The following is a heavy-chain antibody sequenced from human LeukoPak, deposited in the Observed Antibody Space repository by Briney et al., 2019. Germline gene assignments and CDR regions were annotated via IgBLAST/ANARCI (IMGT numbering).Heavy chain of an antibody. V-gene: IGHV3-15*01. J-gene: IGHJ4*02. CDR2: IKSGGTA. CDR3: TADTPYTGSGEFEY. CDR1: GFTFINAW. Sequence: GGSLRLSCAASGFTFINAWMTWVRQAPGKGLEWVGRIKSGGTADYAAPVRGRFTISRDDSQNTLSLQMNSLKTEDTAMYYCTADTPYTGSGEFEYWGQGTLVTVSS. D-gene: IGHD1-26*01.